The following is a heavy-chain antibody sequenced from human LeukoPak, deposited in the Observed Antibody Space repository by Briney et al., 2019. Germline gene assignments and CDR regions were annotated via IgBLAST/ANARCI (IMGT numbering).Heavy chain of an antibody. D-gene: IGHD2-2*01. CDR3: ARGVVPAAQNYYFDY. Sequence: SETLSLSCTVTGGSISSGGYSWSWLRQRPGKGLEWLRYIYYSGSTYYNPSLKSRVTISVDTSKNQFSLKLSSVTAADTAVYYCARGVVPAAQNYYFDYWGQGTLVTVSS. CDR1: GGSISSGGYS. V-gene: IGHV4-31*02. CDR2: IYYSGST. J-gene: IGHJ4*02.